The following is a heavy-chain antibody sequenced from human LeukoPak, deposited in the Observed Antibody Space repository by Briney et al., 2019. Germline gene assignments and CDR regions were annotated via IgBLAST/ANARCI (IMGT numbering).Heavy chain of an antibody. CDR1: GDTFTNHW. V-gene: IGHV5-51*01. CDR2: IYPGDSDT. Sequence: GESLKISCNGSGDTFTNHWIGWVRQMPGEGLEWMGIIYPGDSDTKYSPSFQGHVTISVDKSISTAYLQWSSLKASDTAMYYCARQYWGQGTLVTVSS. J-gene: IGHJ4*02. CDR3: ARQY.